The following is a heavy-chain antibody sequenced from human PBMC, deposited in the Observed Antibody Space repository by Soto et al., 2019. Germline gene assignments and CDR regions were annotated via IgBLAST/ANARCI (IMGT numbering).Heavy chain of an antibody. CDR2: ISASGSNT. D-gene: IGHD6-13*01. V-gene: IGHV3-23*01. CDR3: AKRTPGTYYFDY. Sequence: PGGSLRLSCAASGFTFSSYAMSWVRQAPGKGLEWVSTISASGSNTYHADSVKGRFTISRDNSKNTLYLQMNSLRADDTAVYYCAKRTPGTYYFDYWGQGTLVTVSS. CDR1: GFTFSSYA. J-gene: IGHJ4*02.